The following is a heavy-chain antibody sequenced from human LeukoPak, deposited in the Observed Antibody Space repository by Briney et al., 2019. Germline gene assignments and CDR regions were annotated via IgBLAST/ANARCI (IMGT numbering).Heavy chain of an antibody. D-gene: IGHD3-3*01. J-gene: IGHJ4*02. Sequence: SETLSLTCTVSGGSISSYYWSWIRQPPGKGLEWIGYIYYSGSTNYNPSLKSRVTISVDTSKNQFSLKLSSVTAADTAVYYCARPDDFWSGYDYWGQGTLVTVSS. V-gene: IGHV4-59*01. CDR2: IYYSGST. CDR3: ARPDDFWSGYDY. CDR1: GGSISSYY.